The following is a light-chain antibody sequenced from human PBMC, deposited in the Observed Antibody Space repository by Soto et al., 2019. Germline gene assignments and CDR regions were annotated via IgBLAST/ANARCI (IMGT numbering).Light chain of an antibody. CDR2: GAS. V-gene: IGKV3-15*01. Sequence: EIVMTQSPATLSVSPGERATLSCRASQSVSSNLAWYQQKPGQAPRLLIDGASTRATDIPARFSGSGSGTEFTLTVSSLQSEDFAVYYCQQYYSWPLTFGGGTKVEIK. J-gene: IGKJ4*01. CDR1: QSVSSN. CDR3: QQYYSWPLT.